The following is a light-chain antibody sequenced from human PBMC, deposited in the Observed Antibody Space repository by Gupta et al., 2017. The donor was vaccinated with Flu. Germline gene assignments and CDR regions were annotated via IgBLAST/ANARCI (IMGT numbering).Light chain of an antibody. CDR2: AAS. CDR1: QGINNY. Sequence: GDGGPITCRASQGINNYLDWYQQKPGKAPKLLIFAASNLQSGVPSRFSGSGSGTEFTLRIRNLQPEDVASYYCQQSFSPSWTFGQGTTVDLK. V-gene: IGKV1-39*01. CDR3: QQSFSPSWT. J-gene: IGKJ1*01.